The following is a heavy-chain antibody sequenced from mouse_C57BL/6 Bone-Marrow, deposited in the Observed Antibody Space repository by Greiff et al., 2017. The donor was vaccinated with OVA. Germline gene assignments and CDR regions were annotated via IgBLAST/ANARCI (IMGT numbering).Heavy chain of an antibody. CDR2: IHPNSGST. V-gene: IGHV1-64*01. D-gene: IGHD1-1*01. J-gene: IGHJ3*01. Sequence: QVQLQQPGAELVKPGASVKLSCKASGYTFTSYWMHWVKQRPGPGLEWIGMIHPNSGSTNYTEKFKSKATLTVDKSFSTAYMQLSSLTSEDSAVYYCARPLYYYGSSPPFAYWGQGTLVTVSA. CDR1: GYTFTSYW. CDR3: ARPLYYYGSSPPFAY.